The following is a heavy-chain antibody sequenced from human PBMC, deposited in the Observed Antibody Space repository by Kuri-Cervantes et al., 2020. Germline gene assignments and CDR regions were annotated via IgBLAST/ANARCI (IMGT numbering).Heavy chain of an antibody. V-gene: IGHV4-34*10. D-gene: IGHD3-9*01. CDR1: GGSFSGYY. CDR2: INHSGST. CDR3: ARYHDTAGYYFDF. Sequence: GSLRLSCAVYGGSFSGYYWSWIRQPPGKGLEWIGEINHSGSTNYNPSLKSRVTLSLDMSKNQFSLKMNSVTAADTAVYYCARYHDTAGYYFDFWGQGALVTVSS. J-gene: IGHJ4*02.